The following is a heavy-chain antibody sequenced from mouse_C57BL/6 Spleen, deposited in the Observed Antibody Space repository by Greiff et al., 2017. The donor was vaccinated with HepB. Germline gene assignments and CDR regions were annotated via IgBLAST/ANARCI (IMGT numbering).Heavy chain of an antibody. CDR1: GYTFTDYY. CDR2: INPGSGNT. CDR3: ARAEEPSFDY. J-gene: IGHJ2*01. V-gene: IGHV1-76*01. Sequence: QVQLQQSGAELVRPGASVKLSCKASGYTFTDYYINWVKQRPGQGLEWIARINPGSGNTYYNEKFKGKATLTAEKSSSTAYMQLSSLTSEDSAVYFCARAEEPSFDYWGQGTTLTVSS. D-gene: IGHD6-1*01.